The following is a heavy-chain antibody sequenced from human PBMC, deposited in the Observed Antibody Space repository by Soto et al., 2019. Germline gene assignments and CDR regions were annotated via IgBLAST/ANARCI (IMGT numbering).Heavy chain of an antibody. D-gene: IGHD2-15*01. J-gene: IGHJ6*02. Sequence: SETLSLTCSVSGGSISSGDYYWNWIRQPPGKGLEWIGHIYYSGSTYYNSSLKSRVTISLDTSKNQFSLKLSSVTAADTAVYYCASLVVVAATPGTYGMDVWGQGTTITVSS. CDR2: IYYSGST. CDR3: ASLVVVAATPGTYGMDV. V-gene: IGHV4-30-4*01. CDR1: GGSISSGDYY.